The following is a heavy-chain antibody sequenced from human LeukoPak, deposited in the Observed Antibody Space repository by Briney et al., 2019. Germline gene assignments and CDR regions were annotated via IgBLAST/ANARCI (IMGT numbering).Heavy chain of an antibody. CDR3: ARDRAGYNWGYYYYMDV. CDR2: IYTSGST. CDR1: GGSISSGSYY. Sequence: SQTLSLTCTVSGGSISSGSYYWSWIRQPAGKGLEWNGRIYTSGSTNYNPSLKSRVTISVDTSKNQFSLKLSSVTAADTAVYYCARDRAGYNWGYYYYMDVWGKGTTVTVSS. J-gene: IGHJ6*03. V-gene: IGHV4-61*02. D-gene: IGHD5-24*01.